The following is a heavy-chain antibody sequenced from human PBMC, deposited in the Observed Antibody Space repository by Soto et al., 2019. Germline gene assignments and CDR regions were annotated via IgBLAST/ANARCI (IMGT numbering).Heavy chain of an antibody. CDR1: GYMFSSYS. V-gene: IGHV3-48*02. Sequence: EVQLVQSGGGFVQPGGSLRLSCVGSGYMFSSYSMNWVRQAPGKGLEWVSYISSGSSTIYYADSVKGRFTISRDNAKRSLYLQMDRLRDEATAVYYCARGYGNYGDHWRQGNLVNISS. CDR3: ARGYGNYGDH. J-gene: IGHJ4*02. CDR2: ISSGSSTI. D-gene: IGHD4-17*01.